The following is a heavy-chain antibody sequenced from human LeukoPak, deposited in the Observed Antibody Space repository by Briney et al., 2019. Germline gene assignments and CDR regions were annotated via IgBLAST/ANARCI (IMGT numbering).Heavy chain of an antibody. J-gene: IGHJ4*02. CDR2: IHYSEST. V-gene: IGHV4-39*01. D-gene: IGHD5-12*01. Sequence: SETLSLTCTVSGGSISSSFYYWGWIRQPPGKGLEWIGSIHYSESTYYNPSLKSRITISIDMSKDQFSLKLTSVTAADTALYYCAGSRGAYSGFRYYFDSWGQGTLVSVSS. CDR1: GGSISSSFYY. CDR3: AGSRGAYSGFRYYFDS.